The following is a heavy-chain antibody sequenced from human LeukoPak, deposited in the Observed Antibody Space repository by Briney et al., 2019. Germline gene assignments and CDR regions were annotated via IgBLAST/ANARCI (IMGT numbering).Heavy chain of an antibody. D-gene: IGHD1-26*01. CDR1: GFTFSSYG. CDR2: ISYDGSNK. Sequence: GGSLRLSCAASGFTFSSYGMNWVRQAPSKGLEWVAVISYDGSNKYYADSVKGRFTISRDNSKNTLYLQMNSLRAEDTAVYYCAKRPYSGSHPYYFDYWGQGTLVTVSS. J-gene: IGHJ4*02. CDR3: AKRPYSGSHPYYFDY. V-gene: IGHV3-30*18.